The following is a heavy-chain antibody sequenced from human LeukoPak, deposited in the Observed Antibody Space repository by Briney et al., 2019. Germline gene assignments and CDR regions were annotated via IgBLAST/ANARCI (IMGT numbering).Heavy chain of an antibody. CDR1: GGSISNYY. Sequence: PSETLSLTCTVSGGSISNYYWSWIRQPPGKGLEWIGYIYYSGSTNYNPSLKSRVTISVDTSKNQLSLKLSSVTAADTAVYYCARHTAEKYNWFDRWGQGTLVTVSS. V-gene: IGHV4-59*08. CDR2: IYYSGST. J-gene: IGHJ5*02. CDR3: ARHTAEKYNWFDR. D-gene: IGHD5-24*01.